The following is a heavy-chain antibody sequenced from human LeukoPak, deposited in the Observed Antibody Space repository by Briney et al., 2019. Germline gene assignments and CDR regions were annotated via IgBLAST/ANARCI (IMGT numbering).Heavy chain of an antibody. Sequence: SEALSLTCTVSGGSISSYYWSWIRQPPGKGLEWIGCIYYSGSTNYNPSLKSRVTISVDTSKNQFSLKLTSVTAADTAVYYCARRGGSGRASGTTLGAFDIWGQGTMVTVSS. J-gene: IGHJ3*02. CDR2: IYYSGST. D-gene: IGHD2/OR15-2a*01. CDR1: GGSISSYY. CDR3: ARRGGSGRASGTTLGAFDI. V-gene: IGHV4-59*01.